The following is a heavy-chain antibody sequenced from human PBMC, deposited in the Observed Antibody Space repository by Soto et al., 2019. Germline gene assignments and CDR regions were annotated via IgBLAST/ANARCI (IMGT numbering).Heavy chain of an antibody. V-gene: IGHV3-23*01. D-gene: IGHD3-10*01. CDR1: GFTFISYA. Sequence: EVQLLESEGGLVQPGGSLRLSCAASGFTFISYAMNWVRQAPGKGLQWVSAISGGGDATFYADSVKGRFTISRDNSRNTVTLQMNSLGADDTAVYYCARKVPGSTTRPDYWYFDLWGRGTLVTVSS. CDR2: ISGGGDAT. CDR3: ARKVPGSTTRPDYWYFDL. J-gene: IGHJ2*01.